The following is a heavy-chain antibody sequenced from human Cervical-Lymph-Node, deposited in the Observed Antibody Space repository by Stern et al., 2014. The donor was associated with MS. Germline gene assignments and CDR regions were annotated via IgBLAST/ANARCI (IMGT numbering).Heavy chain of an antibody. CDR1: GFALTTSGVG. J-gene: IGHJ2*01. V-gene: IGHV2-5*02. Sequence: QVTLRESGPTLVKPTQTLTLTCTFSGFALTTSGVGVGWIRQPPGKDLEWLGLVYWDDDSRYSPSLKSRLTITQDISKNQVVLTMTNMDPVDTATYYCAHTYNQLNFWYFDLWGRGTLVTVSS. CDR2: VYWDDDS. D-gene: IGHD5-24*01. CDR3: AHTYNQLNFWYFDL.